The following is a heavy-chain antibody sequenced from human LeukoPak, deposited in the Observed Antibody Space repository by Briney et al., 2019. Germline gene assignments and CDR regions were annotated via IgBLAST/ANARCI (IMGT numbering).Heavy chain of an antibody. D-gene: IGHD3-10*01. V-gene: IGHV3-23*01. CDR3: AKGYGSGSYYLAFDY. Sequence: AGGSLRLSCAASGFTFSSYGMSWVRQAPGKGLEWVSVISGRGGSTDYADSVKGRFTISRDNSKNTLYLQMNSLRAEDTAVYHCAKGYGSGSYYLAFDYWGQGTLVTVSS. J-gene: IGHJ4*02. CDR2: ISGRGGST. CDR1: GFTFSSYG.